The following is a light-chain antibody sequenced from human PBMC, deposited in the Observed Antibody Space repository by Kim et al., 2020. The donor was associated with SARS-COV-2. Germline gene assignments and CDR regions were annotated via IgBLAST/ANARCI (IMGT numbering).Light chain of an antibody. Sequence: ASVGDRVTITCRASQDISNYLAWFQQKPGKAPKLLIYAASALQPGVPSRFSGSGSGTDFTLTVTSLQPEDVATYYCQHCVSAPWTFGQGTKVDIK. CDR1: QDISNY. V-gene: IGKV1-27*01. J-gene: IGKJ1*01. CDR3: QHCVSAPWT. CDR2: AAS.